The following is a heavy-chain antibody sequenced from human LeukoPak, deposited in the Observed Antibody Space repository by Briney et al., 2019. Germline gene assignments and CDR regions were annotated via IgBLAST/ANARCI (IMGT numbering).Heavy chain of an antibody. D-gene: IGHD4-23*01. J-gene: IGHJ4*02. CDR1: GFTFSSYA. CDR2: ISGSGGST. CDR3: AKPSVKFYGGAADY. Sequence: GGSLRLSCAASGFTFSSYAMSWVRQAPGKGLEWVSAISGSGGSTYYADSVKGRFTISRDNSKNTLYLQMNSLRAEDTAVYYCAKPSVKFYGGAADYWGQGTLVTVSS. V-gene: IGHV3-23*01.